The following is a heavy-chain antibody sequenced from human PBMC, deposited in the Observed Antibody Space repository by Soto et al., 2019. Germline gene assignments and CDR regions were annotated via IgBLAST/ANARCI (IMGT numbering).Heavy chain of an antibody. D-gene: IGHD3-9*01. V-gene: IGHV1-18*04. CDR3: AILSDILTAYPYYYGMDV. Sequence: ASVKFSCKASGYTFTSYGITWLLQAPGQGLEWMGLIRAYNGNTNYAQKLQGRVTMTTDTSTSTAYMELRSLRSDDTAVYYCAILSDILTAYPYYYGMDVWGQGTTVTVSS. J-gene: IGHJ6*02. CDR2: IRAYNGNT. CDR1: GYTFTSYG.